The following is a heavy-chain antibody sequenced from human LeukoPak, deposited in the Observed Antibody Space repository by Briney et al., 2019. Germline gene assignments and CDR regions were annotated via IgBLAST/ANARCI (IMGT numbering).Heavy chain of an antibody. V-gene: IGHV3-21*01. J-gene: IGHJ4*02. D-gene: IGHD3-22*01. CDR3: ARETSGFSSAFDS. Sequence: GGSLRLSCAASGFTFSTYSMNWVRQAPGKGPEWVSLISSGRSVIKYSEPVKGRFTISRANTKHSLFLNINSLRAEDSAVTYCARETSGFSSAFDSWGEGTLLTVSS. CDR2: ISSGRSVI. CDR1: GFTFSTYS.